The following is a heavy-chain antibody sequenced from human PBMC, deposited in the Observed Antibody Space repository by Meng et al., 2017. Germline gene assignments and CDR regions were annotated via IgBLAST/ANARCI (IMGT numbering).Heavy chain of an antibody. V-gene: IGHV4-34*01. CDR3: AYATTVSN. CDR2: INHSGST. D-gene: IGHD4-11*01. Sequence: VQLPHWGRGLLKPSETLSLTCAVYGGSFSGYHWSWIRQPPGKGLEWIGEINHSGSTNYIPSLKSRVTISVDTSKNQFSLKLSSVTAADTAVYYCAYATTVSNWGQGTLVTVSS. J-gene: IGHJ4*02. CDR1: GGSFSGYH.